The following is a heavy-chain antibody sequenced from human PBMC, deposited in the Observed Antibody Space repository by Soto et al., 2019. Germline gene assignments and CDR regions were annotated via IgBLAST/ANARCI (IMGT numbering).Heavy chain of an antibody. CDR3: ARRYGSCFDY. V-gene: IGHV4-59*08. D-gene: IGHD5-18*01. J-gene: IGHJ4*02. CDR1: GGSISSYY. Sequence: SETLSLTCTVSGGSISSYYWSWIRQPPGKGLEWIGYIYYSGSTNYNPSLKSRVTISVDTSKNQFSLKLSSVTAADTAMYYCARRYGSCFDYWGQGTLVTVSS. CDR2: IYYSGST.